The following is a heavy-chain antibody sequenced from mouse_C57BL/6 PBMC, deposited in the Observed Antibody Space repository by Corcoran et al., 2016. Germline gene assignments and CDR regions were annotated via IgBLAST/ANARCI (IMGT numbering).Heavy chain of an antibody. V-gene: IGHV1-80*01. J-gene: IGHJ2*01. CDR1: GYAFSSYW. Sequence: QVQLQQSGAELVKPGASVKISCKASGYAFSSYWMNWVKQRPGKGLEWIGQIYPGDGDTNYNGKFKGKATLTADKSSSTAYMQLSSLTSEDSAVYFCARGSYDYDYYFDYWGQGTTLTVSS. CDR2: IYPGDGDT. CDR3: ARGSYDYDYYFDY. D-gene: IGHD2-4*01.